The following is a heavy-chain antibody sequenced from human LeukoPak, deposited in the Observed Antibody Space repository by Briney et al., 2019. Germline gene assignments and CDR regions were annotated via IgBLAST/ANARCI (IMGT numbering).Heavy chain of an antibody. J-gene: IGHJ4*02. V-gene: IGHV1-69*13. Sequence: ASVTVSFTSSGGTFSIYAISWVRQAPGQGLEWMGGFLPIFGAANYAKKFQGRITITADESTSTVYMARGSARSELTALYYCARTNDGAVWYNWNDGGGENDYWGQGTLVTVSS. CDR3: ARTNDGAVWYNWNDGGGENDY. CDR1: GGTFSIYA. D-gene: IGHD1-1*01. CDR2: FLPIFGAA.